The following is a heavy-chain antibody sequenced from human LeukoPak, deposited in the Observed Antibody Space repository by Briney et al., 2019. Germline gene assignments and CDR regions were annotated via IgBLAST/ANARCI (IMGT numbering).Heavy chain of an antibody. D-gene: IGHD2-21*02. Sequence: ASVRVSCKASGYTFTSYYMHWVRQAPGQGLEWMGIINPSGGSTSYAQKFQGRVTMTRDTSTSTVYMELSSLRSEDTAVYYCAREVVVTAMEYYYYGMDVWGQGTTVTVSS. CDR3: AREVVVTAMEYYYYGMDV. CDR1: GYTFTSYY. J-gene: IGHJ6*02. V-gene: IGHV1-46*01. CDR2: INPSGGST.